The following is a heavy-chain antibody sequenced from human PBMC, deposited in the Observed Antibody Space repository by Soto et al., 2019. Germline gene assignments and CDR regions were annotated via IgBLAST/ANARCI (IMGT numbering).Heavy chain of an antibody. CDR1: GFTFSSYA. J-gene: IGHJ6*02. Sequence: PGGSLRLSCAASGFTFSSYAMHWVRQAPGKGLEWVAVISYDGSNKYYADSVKGRFTISRDNSKNTLYLQMNSLRAEDTAVYYCASRGSHISFSGVAPNYYYYALDVWGQGTTVTVSS. CDR2: ISYDGSNK. D-gene: IGHD3-3*01. V-gene: IGHV3-30-3*01. CDR3: ASRGSHISFSGVAPNYYYYALDV.